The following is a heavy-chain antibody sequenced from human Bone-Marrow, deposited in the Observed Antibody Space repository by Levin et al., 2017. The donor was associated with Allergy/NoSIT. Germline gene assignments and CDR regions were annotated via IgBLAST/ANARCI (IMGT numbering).Heavy chain of an antibody. CDR2: ISGGGGTT. CDR1: GFTFSSYA. Sequence: PGGSLRLSCAASGFTFSSYAMSWVRQAPGKGLEWVSGISGGGGTTYYADSVKGRFTISRDNSKNTLSLRMNSLRAEDTAVYYCVRGISMPDYWGQGTLVTVSS. J-gene: IGHJ4*02. D-gene: IGHD2-2*01. CDR3: VRGISMPDY. V-gene: IGHV3-23*01.